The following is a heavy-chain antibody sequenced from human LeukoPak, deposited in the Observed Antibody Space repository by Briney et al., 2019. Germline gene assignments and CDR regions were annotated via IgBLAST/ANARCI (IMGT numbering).Heavy chain of an antibody. J-gene: IGHJ6*03. Sequence: GGSLRLSCAASGFTFSSYAMSWVRQAPGKGLEWVSAISGSGGSTYYADSVKGRFTISRDNSKNTLYLQMNSLRAEDTAVYYCAKVPSLFWSGYYMDVWGKGTTVTVSS. CDR3: AKVPSLFWSGYYMDV. CDR1: GFTFSSYA. CDR2: ISGSGGST. V-gene: IGHV3-23*01. D-gene: IGHD3-3*01.